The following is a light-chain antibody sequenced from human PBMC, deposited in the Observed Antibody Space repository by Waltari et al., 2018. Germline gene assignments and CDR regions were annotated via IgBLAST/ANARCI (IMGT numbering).Light chain of an antibody. J-gene: IGLJ2*01. CDR3: ASYTSTRTVI. CDR1: SSDVGGYNS. CDR2: DVT. Sequence: QSALTQPASVSGSPGQSITISCSGTSSDVGGYNSVPWYQQLPGNAPKLMIYDVTRWPSGVSNRFSGSKSGNTASLTIFGLQAEDEADYYCASYTSTRTVIFGGGTRVTVL. V-gene: IGLV2-14*01.